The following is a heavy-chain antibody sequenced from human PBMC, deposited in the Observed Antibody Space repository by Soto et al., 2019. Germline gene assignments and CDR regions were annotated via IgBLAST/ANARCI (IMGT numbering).Heavy chain of an antibody. V-gene: IGHV1-2*04. J-gene: IGHJ5*02. CDR2: ISPNSGGT. D-gene: IGHD4-17*01. CDR3: ARSSPTETTVTPVGGWFDP. CDR1: GYTFTGYY. Sequence: ASVKVSCKASGYTFTGYYIHWVRQAPGQGLEWMGWISPNSGGTNYAQKFQGWVTMTRDTSISTAYMELSRLRSDDTAVYYCARSSPTETTVTPVGGWFDPWGQGTMVTV.